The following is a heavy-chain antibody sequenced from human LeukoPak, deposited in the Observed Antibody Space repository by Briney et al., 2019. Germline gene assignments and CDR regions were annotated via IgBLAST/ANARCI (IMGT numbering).Heavy chain of an antibody. Sequence: PGGSLRLSRTASGFTFSNYAITWVRQAPGKGLEWVSAVSGSGRNTYYADSVKGRFTISRGNSKNTLYLQMSSLRAEDTAVYYCAKASSSPGYTSGWSNFDYWGQGTLVTVSS. V-gene: IGHV3-23*01. CDR2: VSGSGRNT. D-gene: IGHD6-19*01. CDR1: GFTFSNYA. J-gene: IGHJ4*02. CDR3: AKASSSPGYTSGWSNFDY.